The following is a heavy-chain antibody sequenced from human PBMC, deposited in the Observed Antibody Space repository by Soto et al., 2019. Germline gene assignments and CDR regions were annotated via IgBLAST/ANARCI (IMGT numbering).Heavy chain of an antibody. Sequence: PWETLTVTCTVSGGSISSSSYYWGWIRQPPGKGLEWIGSIYYSGSTYYNPSLKSRVTISLDTSKNQFSLKLSSVTAADTAVYYCARQLRYYYDSSGYLLAPYYFDYWGQGTLVTVSS. CDR1: GGSISSSSYY. J-gene: IGHJ4*02. D-gene: IGHD3-22*01. CDR2: IYYSGST. CDR3: ARQLRYYYDSSGYLLAPYYFDY. V-gene: IGHV4-39*01.